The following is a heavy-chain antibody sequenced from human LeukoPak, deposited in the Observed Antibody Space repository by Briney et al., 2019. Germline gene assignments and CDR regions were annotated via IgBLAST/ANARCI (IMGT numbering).Heavy chain of an antibody. D-gene: IGHD5-18*01. CDR2: INQSGGT. CDR3: ARVGYSFSLNDWSRIGLGAYPTKYYYYMGV. J-gene: IGHJ6*03. CDR1: GGSYSDYS. Sequence: PSATLSLTCAVYGGSYSDYSWTWIRQPPGKGLEWIGEINQSGGTNYNPSLMSRVIMSVDTSKNQISLKVNSVTAADTAVYYCARVGYSFSLNDWSRIGLGAYPTKYYYYMGVWGKGTTVTVSS. V-gene: IGHV4-34*01.